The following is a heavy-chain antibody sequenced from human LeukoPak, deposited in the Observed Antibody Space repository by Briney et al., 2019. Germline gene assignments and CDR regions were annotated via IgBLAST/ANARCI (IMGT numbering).Heavy chain of an antibody. CDR2: ISSSSSYI. Sequence: PGGSLSLSCAASGFTFSSYSMNWVRQAPGKGLEWVSSISSSSSYIHYADSVKGRFTISRDNAKNSLYLQMNSLRAEDTAVYYCARHLPLLPDGDYWGQGTLVTVSS. CDR1: GFTFSSYS. CDR3: ARHLPLLPDGDY. D-gene: IGHD2-15*01. V-gene: IGHV3-21*01. J-gene: IGHJ4*02.